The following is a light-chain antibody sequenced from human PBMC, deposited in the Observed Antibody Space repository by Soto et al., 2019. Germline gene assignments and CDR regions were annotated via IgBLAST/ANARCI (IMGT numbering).Light chain of an antibody. J-gene: IGKJ1*01. V-gene: IGKV4-1*01. CDR2: WAS. CDR1: QSVLYSPNNKNY. Sequence: DIVMTQSPDSLAVSLGERATINCKSSQSVLYSPNNKNYLAWYQQKPGQPPKLLVYWASTRESGVTDRFSGSGSGTDFTLTISRLQAEDAAVYYCHQYHAAPQTVGQGTKVEIK. CDR3: HQYHAAPQT.